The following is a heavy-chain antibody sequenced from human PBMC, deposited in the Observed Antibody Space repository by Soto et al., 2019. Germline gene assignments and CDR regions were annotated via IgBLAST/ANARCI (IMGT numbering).Heavy chain of an antibody. CDR2: ISGSGGST. J-gene: IGHJ5*02. CDR3: AKNGVCWYFYSLVAGNWFDP. Sequence: EVQLLESGGGLVQPGGSLRLSCVASGFTFSGNVMSWVRQAPGKGLEWISIISGSGGSTYYADSVKGRFTISRDNSNNTPYLQMHSLTAADTALYYCAKNGVCWYFYSLVAGNWFDPWGQGTLVTVSS. CDR1: GFTFSGNV. D-gene: IGHD2-8*01. V-gene: IGHV3-23*01.